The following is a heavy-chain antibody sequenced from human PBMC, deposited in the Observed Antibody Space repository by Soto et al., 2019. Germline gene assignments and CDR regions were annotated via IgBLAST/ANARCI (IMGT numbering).Heavy chain of an antibody. CDR1: GGSISSSSYY. Sequence: QLQLQESGPGLVKPSETLSLTCTVSGGSISSSSYYWGWIRQPPGKGLAWIGSIYYSGSTYYNPSLKSRVTISVDTSKNQFSLKLSSVTAADTAVYYCARTARRDDFWSGYYRINWFDPWCQGTLVTVSS. CDR3: ARTARRDDFWSGYYRINWFDP. V-gene: IGHV4-39*01. D-gene: IGHD3-3*01. CDR2: IYYSGST. J-gene: IGHJ5*02.